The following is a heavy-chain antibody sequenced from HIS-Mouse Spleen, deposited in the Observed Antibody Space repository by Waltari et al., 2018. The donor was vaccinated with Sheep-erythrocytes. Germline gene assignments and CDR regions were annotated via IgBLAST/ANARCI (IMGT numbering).Heavy chain of an antibody. Sequence: EVQLVESGGGLVKPGGSLRLSCAASGFTFSNAWMSWVRQAPGKGLEWVGRIKSKTDGGTTDYAAPVKGRLTISRNDSKNTLYLQMNSLKTEDTAVYYCTTAGGDYEEDYFDYWGQGTLVTVSS. J-gene: IGHJ4*02. CDR1: GFTFSNAW. CDR3: TTAGGDYEEDYFDY. CDR2: IKSKTDGGTT. V-gene: IGHV3-15*01. D-gene: IGHD4-17*01.